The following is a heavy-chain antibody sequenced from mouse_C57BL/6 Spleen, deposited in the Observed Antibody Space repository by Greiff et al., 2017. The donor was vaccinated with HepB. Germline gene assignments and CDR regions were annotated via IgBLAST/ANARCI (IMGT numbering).Heavy chain of an antibody. CDR1: GYTFTSYW. J-gene: IGHJ2*01. CDR3: AGWRPIYYDYVDY. CDR2: INPSNGGT. V-gene: IGHV1-53*01. Sequence: QVQLQQSGTELVKPGASVKLSCKASGYTFTSYWMHWVKQRPGQGLEWIGNINPSNGGTNYNEKFKSKATLTVDKSSSTAYMQLSSLTSEDSAVYYCAGWRPIYYDYVDYWGQGTTLTVSS. D-gene: IGHD2-4*01.